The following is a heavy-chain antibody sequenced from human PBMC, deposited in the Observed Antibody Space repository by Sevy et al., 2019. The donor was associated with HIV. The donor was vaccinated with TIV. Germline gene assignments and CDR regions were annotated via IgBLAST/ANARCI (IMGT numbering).Heavy chain of an antibody. Sequence: GGCLRLSCAASGFTFSSYTMSWVRQAPGKGLEWVSAISGSGGSTYYADSVKGRFTISRDNSKNTLYLLMNSLRAEDTAVYYCATGHTYYYDSSGYYYSPSDAFDIWGQGTMVTVSS. D-gene: IGHD3-22*01. J-gene: IGHJ3*02. CDR2: ISGSGGST. V-gene: IGHV3-23*01. CDR3: ATGHTYYYDSSGYYYSPSDAFDI. CDR1: GFTFSSYT.